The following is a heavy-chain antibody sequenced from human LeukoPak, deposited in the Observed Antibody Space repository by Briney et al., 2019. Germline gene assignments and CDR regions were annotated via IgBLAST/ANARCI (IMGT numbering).Heavy chain of an antibody. J-gene: IGHJ5*02. V-gene: IGHV4-59*01. CDR2: IYYSGST. CDR3: ARVPGGWFDP. D-gene: IGHD1-26*01. CDR1: GGSISSYY. Sequence: PSETLSLTCTVSGGSISSYYWSWIRKPPGKGLEWIGYIYYSGSTNYNPSLKSRVTISVDTSKNQFSLKLSSVTAADTAVYYCARVPGGWFDPWGQGTLVTVSS.